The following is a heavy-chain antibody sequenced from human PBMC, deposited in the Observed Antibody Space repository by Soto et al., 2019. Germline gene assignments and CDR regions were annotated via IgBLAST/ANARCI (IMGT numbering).Heavy chain of an antibody. Sequence: GGSLRLSCAASGFTFSNYGMTWVRQVSGKGLEWVSTIISSGVDTYYADSMKGRFAISRDNSKNTLYLQMNSLRTDDTAVYYCAKGGGNYLDYWGQGTVVTVSS. V-gene: IGHV3-23*01. CDR3: AKGGGNYLDY. CDR1: GFTFSNYG. J-gene: IGHJ4*02. D-gene: IGHD3-10*01. CDR2: IISSGVDT.